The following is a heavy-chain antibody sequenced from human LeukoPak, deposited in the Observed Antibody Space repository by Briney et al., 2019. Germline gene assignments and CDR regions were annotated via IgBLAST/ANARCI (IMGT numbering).Heavy chain of an antibody. V-gene: IGHV4-34*01. Sequence: SETLSLTCAVYGGSFSGYYWSWIRQPPGKGLEWIGEINHSGSTNYNPSLKSRVTISVDTSKNQFSLKLSSVTAADTAVYYCARVALVVVVVAGLPYYYYYMDVWGKGTAVTVSS. CDR1: GGSFSGYY. CDR3: ARVALVVVVVAGLPYYYYYMDV. J-gene: IGHJ6*03. D-gene: IGHD2-15*01. CDR2: INHSGST.